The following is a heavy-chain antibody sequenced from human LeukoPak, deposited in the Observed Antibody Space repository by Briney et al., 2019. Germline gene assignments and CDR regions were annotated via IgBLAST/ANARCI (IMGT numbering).Heavy chain of an antibody. V-gene: IGHV1-18*01. CDR3: ARVPPDYYDSSGYTYYFDY. Sequence: GASVKVSCKASGYTFTSYGISWLRQAPGQGLEWMGRISAYNGNTNYAQKLQGRVTMTTDTSTSTAYMELRSLRSDDTAVYYCARVPPDYYDSSGYTYYFDYWGQGTLVTVSS. J-gene: IGHJ4*02. CDR1: GYTFTSYG. D-gene: IGHD3-22*01. CDR2: ISAYNGNT.